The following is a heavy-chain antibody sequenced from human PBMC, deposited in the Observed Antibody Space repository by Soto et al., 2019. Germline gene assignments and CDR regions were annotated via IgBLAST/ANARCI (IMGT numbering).Heavy chain of an antibody. J-gene: IGHJ6*02. CDR2: IDPSDSYT. CDR3: ARRDAYDSGGAMDV. D-gene: IGHD3-10*01. V-gene: IGHV5-10-1*01. Sequence: GESLKISCRGSGHNFNIYWISWVRQVPGKGPEWMGRIDPSDSYTNYRPSFQGHVTFSVDKSTGTAYLHWGSLRASDTAIYYCARRDAYDSGGAMDVWGQGTTVTVSS. CDR1: GHNFNIYW.